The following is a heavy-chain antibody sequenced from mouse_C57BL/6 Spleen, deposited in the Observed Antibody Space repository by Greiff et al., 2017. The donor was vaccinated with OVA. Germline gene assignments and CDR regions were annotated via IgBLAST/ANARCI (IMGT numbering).Heavy chain of an antibody. Sequence: EVKLMESGPELVKPGASVKMSCKASGYTFTDYNMHWVKQSHGKSLEWIGYINPNNGGTSYNQKFKGKATLTVNKSSSTAYMELRSLTSEDSAVYYCAKLGRFYAMDYWGKGTSVTVSS. D-gene: IGHD4-1*01. V-gene: IGHV1-22*01. CDR1: GYTFTDYN. CDR2: INPNNGGT. CDR3: AKLGRFYAMDY. J-gene: IGHJ4*01.